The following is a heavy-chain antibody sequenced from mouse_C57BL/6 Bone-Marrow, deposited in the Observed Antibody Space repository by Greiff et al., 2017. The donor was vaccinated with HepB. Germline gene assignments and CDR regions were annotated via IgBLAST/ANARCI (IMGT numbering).Heavy chain of an antibody. Sequence: QVQLQQPGAELVKPGASVKLSCKASGYTFTSYWMHWVKQRPGQGLEWIGMIHPNSGSTNYNEKFKSKAKLTVDKYSSIAYMQLSSLTSEDSAVYYCARSGYYGSSDVRFDYWGQGTTLTVSA. CDR3: ARSGYYGSSDVRFDY. D-gene: IGHD1-1*01. CDR1: GYTFTSYW. V-gene: IGHV1-64*01. CDR2: IHPNSGST. J-gene: IGHJ2*01.